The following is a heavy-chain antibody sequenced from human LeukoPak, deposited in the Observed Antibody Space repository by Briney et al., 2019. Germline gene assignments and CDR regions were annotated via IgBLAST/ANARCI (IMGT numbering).Heavy chain of an antibody. J-gene: IGHJ4*02. CDR3: AKSGSRDWDYFEY. D-gene: IGHD6-19*01. V-gene: IGHV3-23*01. CDR1: GFTFSSYA. CDR2: ISGDGGAT. Sequence: PGGSLRLSCAASGFTFSSYAMNWVRQAPGKGMELVSTISGDGGATHYADSVKGRFTISRANSKSTLFLQMNSLRAEDTAVYYCAKSGSRDWDYFEYWGEGAPVTASS.